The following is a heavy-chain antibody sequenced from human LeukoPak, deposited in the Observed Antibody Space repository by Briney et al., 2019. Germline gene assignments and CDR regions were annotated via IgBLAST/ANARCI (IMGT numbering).Heavy chain of an antibody. V-gene: IGHV7-4-1*02. D-gene: IGHD3-10*01. CDR2: INTNTGNP. J-gene: IGHJ5*02. Sequence: ASVKVSCKASGYTFTSYAMNWVRQAPGQGLEWMGWINTNTGNPTYAQGFTGRFVFSLDTSVSTAYLQISSLKAEDTAVYYCARPQITMVRGVREDNWFDPWGQGTLVTVSS. CDR1: GYTFTSYA. CDR3: ARPQITMVRGVREDNWFDP.